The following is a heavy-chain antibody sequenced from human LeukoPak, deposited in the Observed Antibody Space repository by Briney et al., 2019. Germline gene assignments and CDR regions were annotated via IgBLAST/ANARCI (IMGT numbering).Heavy chain of an antibody. CDR1: GFTFSGHF. V-gene: IGHV3-23*01. D-gene: IGHD2-15*01. CDR2: ISGSGGST. CDR3: AKDCSGGYNWFDP. J-gene: IGHJ5*02. Sequence: GGSLRLSCAASGFTFSGHFMDWVRQAPGKGLEWVSAISGSGGSTYYADSVKGRFTISRDNSKNTLYLQMNSLRAEDTAVYYCAKDCSGGYNWFDPWGQGTLVTVSS.